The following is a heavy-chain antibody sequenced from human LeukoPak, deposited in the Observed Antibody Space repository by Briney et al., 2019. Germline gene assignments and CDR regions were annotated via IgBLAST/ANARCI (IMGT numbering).Heavy chain of an antibody. CDR1: GYSISSGYY. Sequence: SETLSLTCTVSGYSISSGYYWGWIRQPPGKGLTWIASISYSGSTYYNPSLKSRVTISVDTSKNQFSLKLSSVTAADTAVYYCASLHTPGYFDYWGQGTLVTVSS. CDR3: ASLHTPGYFDY. J-gene: IGHJ4*02. CDR2: ISYSGST. D-gene: IGHD1-14*01. V-gene: IGHV4-38-2*02.